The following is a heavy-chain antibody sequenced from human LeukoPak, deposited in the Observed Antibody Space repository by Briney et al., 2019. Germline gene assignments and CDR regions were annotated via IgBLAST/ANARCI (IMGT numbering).Heavy chain of an antibody. CDR1: GRSFSGYY. J-gene: IGHJ4*02. CDR2: INHSGST. CDR3: ARAARRFGDCFDY. V-gene: IGHV4-34*01. Sequence: SQTLSPTRAVYGRSFSGYYWSWISHPPGKRLEWIGEINHSGSTNYNPSLKSRVTISLDTSKNQFSLKLSSVTAADTAVYYCARAARRFGDCFDYWGEGTLVTVSS. D-gene: IGHD3-10*01.